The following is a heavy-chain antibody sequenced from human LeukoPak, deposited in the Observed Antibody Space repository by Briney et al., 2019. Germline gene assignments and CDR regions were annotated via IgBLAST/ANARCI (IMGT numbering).Heavy chain of an antibody. CDR1: GGSISSSSYY. J-gene: IGHJ4*02. V-gene: IGHV4-39*07. Sequence: SETLSLTCTVSGGSISSSSYYWGWIRQPPGKGLEWIGSIYHSGSTNYNPSLKSRVTISVDKSKNQFSLKLSSVTAADTAVYYCAGATAYYYGSGRSFDYWGQGTLVTVSS. D-gene: IGHD3-10*01. CDR3: AGATAYYYGSGRSFDY. CDR2: IYHSGST.